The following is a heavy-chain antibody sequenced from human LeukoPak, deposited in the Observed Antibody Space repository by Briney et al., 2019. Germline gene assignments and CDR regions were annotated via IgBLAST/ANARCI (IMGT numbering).Heavy chain of an antibody. Sequence: PSETLSLTCTVSGGSISSSSYYWGWIRQPPGKGLEWIGSIYYSGSTYYNPSLKSRVTISVDTSKNQFSLKLSSVTAADTAVYYCARELVFYDILTGFGYWGQGTLVTVSS. V-gene: IGHV4-39*07. D-gene: IGHD3-9*01. J-gene: IGHJ4*02. CDR1: GGSISSSSYY. CDR3: ARELVFYDILTGFGY. CDR2: IYYSGST.